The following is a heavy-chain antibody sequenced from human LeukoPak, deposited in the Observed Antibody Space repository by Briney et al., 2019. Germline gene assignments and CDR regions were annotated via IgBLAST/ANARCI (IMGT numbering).Heavy chain of an antibody. J-gene: IGHJ4*02. Sequence: SETLSLTCTVSGGSISSYYWSWIRQPPGKGLEWIGYIYYSGSTNYNPSLKSRVTISVDTSKNQFSLKLSSVTAADTAVYYCARKTGYSSGWYSGGFDYWGQGTLVTVSS. CDR2: IYYSGST. CDR1: GGSISSYY. V-gene: IGHV4-59*08. CDR3: ARKTGYSSGWYSGGFDY. D-gene: IGHD6-19*01.